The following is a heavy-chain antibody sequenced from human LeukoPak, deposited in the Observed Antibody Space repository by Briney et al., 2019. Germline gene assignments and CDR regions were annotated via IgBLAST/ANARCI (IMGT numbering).Heavy chain of an antibody. V-gene: IGHV4-34*01. Sequence: PSETLSLTCAVYGGSFSGYYWSWIRQPPGKGLEWIGEINHSGSTNYNPSLKSRVIISVDTSKNQFSLKLSSVTAADTAVYYCARGRINVVKKPFDYWGQGTLVTVSS. J-gene: IGHJ4*02. CDR1: GGSFSGYY. D-gene: IGHD3-22*01. CDR2: INHSGST. CDR3: ARGRINVVKKPFDY.